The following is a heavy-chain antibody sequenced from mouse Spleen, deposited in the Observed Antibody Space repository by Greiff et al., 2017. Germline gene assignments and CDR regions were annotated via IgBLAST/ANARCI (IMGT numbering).Heavy chain of an antibody. J-gene: IGHJ2*01. Sequence: EVKLMESGGGLVKPGGSLKLSCAASGFTFSSYAMSWVRQTPEKRLEWVATISDGGSYTYYPDNVKGRFTISRDNAKNNLYLQMSHLKSEDTAMYYCASYDYGFDYWGQGTTLTVSS. D-gene: IGHD2-4*01. CDR1: GFTFSSYA. CDR2: ISDGGSYT. CDR3: ASYDYGFDY. V-gene: IGHV5-4*03.